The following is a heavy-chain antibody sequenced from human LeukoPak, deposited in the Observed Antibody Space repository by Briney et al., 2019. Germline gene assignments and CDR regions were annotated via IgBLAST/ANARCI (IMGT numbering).Heavy chain of an antibody. D-gene: IGHD3-10*01. CDR3: ARRSYYYGSGSYFRVNYYYYMDV. J-gene: IGHJ6*03. CDR2: IKQDGSEK. CDR1: GGSFSGYY. Sequence: ETLSLTCAVYGGSFSGYYWSWVRQAPGKGLEWVANIKQDGSEKYYVDSVKGRFTISRDNAKNSLYLQMNSLRAEDTAVYYCARRSYYYGSGSYFRVNYYYYMDVWGKGTTVTVSS. V-gene: IGHV3-7*01.